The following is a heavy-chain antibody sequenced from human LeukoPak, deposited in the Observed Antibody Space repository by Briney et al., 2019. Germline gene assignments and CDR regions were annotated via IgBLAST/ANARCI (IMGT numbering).Heavy chain of an antibody. CDR2: IYSDGST. J-gene: IGHJ5*02. CDR3: ARDSSSSWYNWFDP. CDR1: GFAVSSNY. Sequence: GGSLRLSCAASGFAVSSNYMSWVRQAPGKGLEWVSIIYSDGSTYYADSVKGRFSISRDNSKNTLYLQMNSLRAEDTAVYYCARDSSSSWYNWFDPWGQGTLVTVSS. D-gene: IGHD6-13*01. V-gene: IGHV3-53*05.